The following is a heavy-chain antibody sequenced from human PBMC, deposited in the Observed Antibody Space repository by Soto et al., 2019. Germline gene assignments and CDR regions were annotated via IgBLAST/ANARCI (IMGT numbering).Heavy chain of an antibody. J-gene: IGHJ4*02. CDR3: ARGHYYDSSGYYGFDY. D-gene: IGHD3-22*01. CDR2: IYYSGST. V-gene: IGHV4-59*01. CDR1: GGSISSYY. Sequence: SETLSLTCTVSGGSISSYYWSWIRQPPGKGLEWIGYIYYSGSTNYNPSLKSRVTISVDTSKNQFSLKLSSVTAADTAVYYCARGHYYDSSGYYGFDYWGQGTLVTVSS.